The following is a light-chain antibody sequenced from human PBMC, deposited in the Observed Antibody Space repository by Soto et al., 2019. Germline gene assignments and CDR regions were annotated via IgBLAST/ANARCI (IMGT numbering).Light chain of an antibody. Sequence: DLQMTQSPSSVSASVGDKITITCRASQGIRSWLAWYQQKPGKAPKLLISAASSLQSGVPSRFSGSGSGTHFTLTINTLQPEDFATYFCQQANSFPPTFGGGTKVEIK. J-gene: IGKJ4*01. CDR1: QGIRSW. V-gene: IGKV1-12*01. CDR2: AAS. CDR3: QQANSFPPT.